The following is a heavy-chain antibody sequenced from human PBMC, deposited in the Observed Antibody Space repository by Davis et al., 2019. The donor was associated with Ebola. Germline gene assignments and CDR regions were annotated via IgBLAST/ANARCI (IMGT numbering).Heavy chain of an antibody. V-gene: IGHV4-39*01. Sequence: MPSETLSLTCTVSGGSISSSSYYWGWIRQPPGKGLEWIGSIYYSGSTYYNPSLKSRVTISVDTSKNQFSLKLSSVTAADTAVYYCARLRGYCSSTSCYYYYDMDVWGQGTTVTVSS. J-gene: IGHJ6*02. D-gene: IGHD2-2*01. CDR3: ARLRGYCSSTSCYYYYDMDV. CDR1: GGSISSSSYY. CDR2: IYYSGST.